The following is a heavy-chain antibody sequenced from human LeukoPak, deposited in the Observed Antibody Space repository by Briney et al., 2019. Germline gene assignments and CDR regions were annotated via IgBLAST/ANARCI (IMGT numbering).Heavy chain of an antibody. CDR1: GFTFSDYY. J-gene: IGHJ5*02. CDR2: INHSGST. CDR3: ARGGIQLWFHWFDP. Sequence: PGGSLRLSCAASGFTFSDYYMSWIRQAPGKGLEWIGEINHSGSTNYNPSLKSRVTISVDTSKNQFSLKLSSVTAADTAVYYCARGGIQLWFHWFDPWGQGTLVTVSS. D-gene: IGHD5-18*01. V-gene: IGHV4-34*01.